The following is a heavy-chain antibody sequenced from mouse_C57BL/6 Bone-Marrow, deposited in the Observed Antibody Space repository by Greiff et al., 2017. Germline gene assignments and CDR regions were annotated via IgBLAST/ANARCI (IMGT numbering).Heavy chain of an antibody. V-gene: IGHV5-9*01. Sequence: EVQLVESGGGLVKPGGSLKLSCAASGFTFSSYTMSWVRQTPEKRLEWVATISGGGGNTYYPDSVKGRLTISRDNAKNTLYLQMSSLRSEDTALYYCARHYSDYWGQGTTLTVSS. CDR3: ARHYSDY. J-gene: IGHJ2*01. CDR1: GFTFSSYT. CDR2: ISGGGGNT.